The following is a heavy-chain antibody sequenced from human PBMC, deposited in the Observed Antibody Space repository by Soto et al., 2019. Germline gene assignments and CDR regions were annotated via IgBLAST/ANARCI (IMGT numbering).Heavy chain of an antibody. Sequence: ASVKVSCKASGYTFTSSGITWVRQAPGQGLEWMGWISTYNGNTNYAQNFQGRVTMTTDTSTSTAYMEMNSLRDDDTAVYYCARALVEAAAAGLYGYWGQGTLVTVSS. D-gene: IGHD6-13*01. J-gene: IGHJ4*02. CDR3: ARALVEAAAAGLYGY. V-gene: IGHV1-18*01. CDR1: GYTFTSSG. CDR2: ISTYNGNT.